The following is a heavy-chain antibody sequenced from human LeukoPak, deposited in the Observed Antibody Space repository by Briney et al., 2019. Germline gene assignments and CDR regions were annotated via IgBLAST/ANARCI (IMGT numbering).Heavy chain of an antibody. CDR3: ARDPGSSAFDL. D-gene: IGHD1-14*01. CDR2: IDWDGGVR. CDR1: GFTFSSYW. Sequence: GGSLRLSYAASGFTFSSYWMHWVRQTPENGLEFVGNIDWDGGVRNYMDSLKGRCTISRDNGKKSLYLEINSLRADDTAVYYCARDPGSSAFDLWGRGALVTVSS. J-gene: IGHJ4*02. V-gene: IGHV3-7*01.